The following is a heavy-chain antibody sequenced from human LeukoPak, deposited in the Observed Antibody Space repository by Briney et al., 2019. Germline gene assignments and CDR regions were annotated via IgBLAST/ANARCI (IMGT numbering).Heavy chain of an antibody. J-gene: IGHJ5*01. CDR1: GFTFSGYW. Sequence: GGSLRLSCAASGFTFSGYWMHWVRQVAGKGLVWVSRISDDGSSTTSTIYADSVKGRFTISRDNAKNTLYLQMNNLRGEDTAVYYCAKAGARGNVNWFDSWGQGTLVTVSS. CDR3: AKAGARGNVNWFDS. CDR2: ISDDGSSTTST. D-gene: IGHD1-1*01. V-gene: IGHV3-74*01.